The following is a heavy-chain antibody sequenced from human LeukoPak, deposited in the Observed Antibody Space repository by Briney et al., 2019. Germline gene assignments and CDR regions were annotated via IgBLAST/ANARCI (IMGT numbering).Heavy chain of an antibody. V-gene: IGHV4-39*01. CDR1: GGSISSSSYY. CDR3: ARQSGSYGVYYYYMDV. J-gene: IGHJ6*03. Sequence: PSETLSLTCTVSGGSISSSSYYWGWIRQPPGKGVEWIGNIYYSGSTYYNPSLKSRVTISVDTSKNQFSLKLSSVTAADTAVYYCARQSGSYGVYYYYMDVWGKGTTVTISS. D-gene: IGHD1-26*01. CDR2: IYYSGST.